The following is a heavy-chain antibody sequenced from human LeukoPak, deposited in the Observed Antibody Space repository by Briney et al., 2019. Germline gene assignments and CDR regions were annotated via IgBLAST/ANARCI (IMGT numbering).Heavy chain of an antibody. D-gene: IGHD2-21*02. J-gene: IGHJ6*02. CDR2: IYYSGST. Sequence: PSETLSLTCTVSGGSISSSSYYWGWIRQPPGKGLEWIGSIYYSGSTYYNPSLKSRVTISVDTSKNQFSLKLSSVTAADTAVYYCARDINGAYCGGDCYYYYYYGMDVWGQGTTVTVSS. V-gene: IGHV4-39*07. CDR3: ARDINGAYCGGDCYYYYYYGMDV. CDR1: GGSISSSSYY.